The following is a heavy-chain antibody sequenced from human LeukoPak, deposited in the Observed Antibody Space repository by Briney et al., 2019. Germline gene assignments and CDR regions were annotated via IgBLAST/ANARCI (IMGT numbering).Heavy chain of an antibody. CDR2: INHSGST. CDR1: DGSFSGYY. CDR3: ARDEYAYGGRTHPYFFDY. V-gene: IGHV4-34*01. D-gene: IGHD3-16*01. J-gene: IGHJ4*02. Sequence: PSETLSLTCAVYDGSFSGYYWSWIRQPPGKGLEWIGEINHSGSTNYNPSLKSRVTISVDTSKNQFSLKLSSVTAADTAMYYCARDEYAYGGRTHPYFFDYWGQGILVTVSS.